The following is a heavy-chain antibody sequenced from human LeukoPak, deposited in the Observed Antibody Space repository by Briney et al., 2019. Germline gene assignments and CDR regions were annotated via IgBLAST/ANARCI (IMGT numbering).Heavy chain of an antibody. CDR2: ISGSGGIT. D-gene: IGHD3-10*01. CDR3: AKAITIPSYFDY. V-gene: IGHV3-23*01. J-gene: IGHJ4*02. Sequence: GSLRLSCAASGFTFSSYAMNWVRLAPGKGLEWVSDISGSGGITYHADSVKGRFTISRDNSKNTLYLQMNSLRAEDTAVYYCAKAITIPSYFDYWGQGTLVTVSS. CDR1: GFTFSSYA.